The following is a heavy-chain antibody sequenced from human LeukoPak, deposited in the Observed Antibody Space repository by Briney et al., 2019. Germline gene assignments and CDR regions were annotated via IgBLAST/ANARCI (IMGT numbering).Heavy chain of an antibody. CDR1: GYTFTGYY. V-gene: IGHV1-2*02. CDR2: INPNSGGT. CDR3: ARDLDGYNYYFDY. D-gene: IGHD5-24*01. Sequence: GASVKVSCKASGYTFTGYYMHWVRQAPGQGLECLAWINPNSGGTNYAQRLQGRVTMTRDTSISTAYMELSRLRSDDTAVYYCARDLDGYNYYFDYWGQGTLVTVSS. J-gene: IGHJ4*02.